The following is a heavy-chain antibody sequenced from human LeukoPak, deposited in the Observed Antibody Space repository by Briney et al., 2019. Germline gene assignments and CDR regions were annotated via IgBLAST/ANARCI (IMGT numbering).Heavy chain of an antibody. CDR2: IRYDGSNK. Sequence: SGGSLRLSCAASGFTFSSYAMHWVRQAPGKGLEWVAFIRYDGSNKYYADSVKGRFTISRDNSKNTLYLQMNSLRAEDTAVYYCAKDGPYDYVWGSYRSLSAYYYMDVWGKGTTVTISS. CDR3: AKDGPYDYVWGSYRSLSAYYYMDV. J-gene: IGHJ6*03. V-gene: IGHV3-30*02. D-gene: IGHD3-16*02. CDR1: GFTFSSYA.